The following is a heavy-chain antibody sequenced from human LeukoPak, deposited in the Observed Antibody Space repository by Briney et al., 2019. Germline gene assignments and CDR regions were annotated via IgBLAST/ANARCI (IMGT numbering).Heavy chain of an antibody. J-gene: IGHJ4*02. D-gene: IGHD6-6*01. V-gene: IGHV1-8*03. Sequence: GASVKVSCKASGYTFTSYDINWVRQATGQGLEWMGWMNPNSGNTGYAQKFQGRVTITRNTSISTAYMELSSLRSEDTAVYYCARGQVRVYSSSFDYWGQGTPVTVSS. CDR3: ARGQVRVYSSSFDY. CDR2: MNPNSGNT. CDR1: GYTFTSYD.